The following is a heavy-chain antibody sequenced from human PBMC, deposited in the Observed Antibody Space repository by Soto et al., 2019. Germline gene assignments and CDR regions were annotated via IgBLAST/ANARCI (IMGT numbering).Heavy chain of an antibody. CDR1: GGSISSSSYY. V-gene: IGHV4-39*01. CDR2: TYYSGST. CDR3: AGAKWIQLWFC. D-gene: IGHD5-18*01. Sequence: QLQPQESGPGLVKPSETLSLTCTVSGGSISSSSYYWGWIRQPPGKGLEWIGSTYYSGSTYYNPSLKSRVTISVDTSKNQFSLKLSSVTAADTAVYYCAGAKWIQLWFCWGQGTLVTVSS. J-gene: IGHJ4*02.